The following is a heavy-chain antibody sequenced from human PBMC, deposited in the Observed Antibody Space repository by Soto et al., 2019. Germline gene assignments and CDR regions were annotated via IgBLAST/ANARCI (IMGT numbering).Heavy chain of an antibody. V-gene: IGHV4-34*01. J-gene: IGHJ6*03. Sequence: PSETLSRTCAVYGGSFSGYYWSWIRQPPGKGLEWIGEINHSGSTNYNPSLKSRVTISVDTSKNQFSLKLSSVTAADTAVYYCARGRGYCSGGSCYSFSQSIHYYYYYMDVWGKGTTVTVSS. CDR2: INHSGST. CDR1: GGSFSGYY. CDR3: ARGRGYCSGGSCYSFSQSIHYYYYYMDV. D-gene: IGHD2-15*01.